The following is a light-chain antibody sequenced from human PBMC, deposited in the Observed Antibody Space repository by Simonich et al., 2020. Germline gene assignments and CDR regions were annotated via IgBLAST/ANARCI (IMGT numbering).Light chain of an antibody. CDR3: QQYYSTPPWT. CDR2: WAS. J-gene: IGKJ1*01. CDR1: QSVLYSSNNKNY. Sequence: DIVMTQSPDSLAVSLGERPTINCKSSQSVLYSSNNKNYLAWYQQKPGQPPKLLIYWASTRESGVPARCSGSGSGTDFTLTISSLQAEDVAVYYCQQYYSTPPWTFGQGTKVEIK. V-gene: IGKV4-1*01.